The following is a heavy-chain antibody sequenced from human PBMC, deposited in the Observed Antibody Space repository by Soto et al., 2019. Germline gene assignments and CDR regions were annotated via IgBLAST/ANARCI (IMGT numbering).Heavy chain of an antibody. CDR1: GFTFSSYD. CDR3: ARAIGAFWSGYYRGYFDY. D-gene: IGHD3-3*01. CDR2: IGTAGDT. J-gene: IGHJ4*02. Sequence: ESGGGLVQPGGSLRLSCAASGFTFSSYDMHWVRQATGKGLEWVSAIGTAGDTYYPGSVKGRFTISRENAKNSLYLQMNSLRAGDTAVYYCARAIGAFWSGYYRGYFDYWGQGTLVTVSS. V-gene: IGHV3-13*01.